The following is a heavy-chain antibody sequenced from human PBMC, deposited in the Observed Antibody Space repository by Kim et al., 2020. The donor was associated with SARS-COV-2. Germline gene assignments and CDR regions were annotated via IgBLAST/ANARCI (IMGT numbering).Heavy chain of an antibody. V-gene: IGHV3-30*04. J-gene: IGHJ1*01. CDR3: ARALAEMATITFRYFQH. CDR2: ISYDGSNK. Sequence: GGSLRLSCAASGFTFSSYAMHWVRQAPGKGLEWVAVISYDGSNKYYADSVKGRFTISRDNSKNTLYLQMNSLRAEDTAVYYCARALAEMATITFRYFQHWGQGTLVTVSS. D-gene: IGHD5-12*01. CDR1: GFTFSSYA.